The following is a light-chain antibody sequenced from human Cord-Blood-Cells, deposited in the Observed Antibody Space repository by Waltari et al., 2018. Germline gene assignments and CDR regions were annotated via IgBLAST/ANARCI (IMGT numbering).Light chain of an antibody. V-gene: IGLV3-27*01. CDR1: VLAKKY. CDR3: YSAADNNRV. Sequence: SYELTQPSSVSVSPGQTARITCSGDVLAKKYARWFQQKHGHAPVLVIYKDSERPSGSHGRSSDSSSRTAGTLTIRGAPVEDGADYYCYSAADNNRVCGGETKVAVL. J-gene: IGLJ3*02. CDR2: KDS.